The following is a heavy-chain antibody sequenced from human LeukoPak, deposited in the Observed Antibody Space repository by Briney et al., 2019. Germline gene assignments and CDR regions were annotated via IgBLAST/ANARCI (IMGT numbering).Heavy chain of an antibody. CDR1: GGSISSYY. J-gene: IGHJ4*02. CDR2: IYYSGST. CDR3: ARHYGTVGPHDY. D-gene: IGHD4-23*01. V-gene: IGHV4-59*08. Sequence: PSETLSLTCTVSGGSISSYYWSWIRQPPGKGLEWIGYIYYSGSTNYNPSLKSRVTISVDTSKNQFSLRLSSVTAADTAVYYCARHYGTVGPHDYWGQGTLVTVSS.